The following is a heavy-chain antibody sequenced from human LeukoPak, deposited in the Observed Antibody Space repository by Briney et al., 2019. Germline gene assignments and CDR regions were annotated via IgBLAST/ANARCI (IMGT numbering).Heavy chain of an antibody. J-gene: IGHJ5*02. CDR3: ARGVVAMVRGVMNWFDP. Sequence: SETLSLTCSVSGGSFNSGDNYWGWIRQSPGKGLEWVGCIYYSGSTYYNSSLKSRVTISLDTSKNQFSLKLTSVTAADTAVYFCARGVVAMVRGVMNWFDPWGQGTLVTVSS. V-gene: IGHV4-39*07. CDR2: IYYSGST. CDR1: GGSFNSGDNY. D-gene: IGHD3-10*01.